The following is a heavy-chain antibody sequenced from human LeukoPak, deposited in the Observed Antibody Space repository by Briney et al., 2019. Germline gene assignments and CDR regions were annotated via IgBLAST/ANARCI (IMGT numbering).Heavy chain of an antibody. V-gene: IGHV3-23*01. CDR2: ISGSGGST. Sequence: PGGSLRLSCAASGFTFSSYAMSWVRQAPGKGLEWVSAISGSGGSTYYADSVKGRFTISRDNSKNTLYLQMNSLRAEDTAVYYCAKDPDSHYYDSRYDYYYYGMDVWGQGTTVTVSS. D-gene: IGHD3-10*01. CDR3: AKDPDSHYYDSRYDYYYYGMDV. CDR1: GFTFSSYA. J-gene: IGHJ6*02.